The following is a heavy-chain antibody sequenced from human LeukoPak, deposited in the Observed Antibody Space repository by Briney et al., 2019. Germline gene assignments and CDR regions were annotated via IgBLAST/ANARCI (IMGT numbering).Heavy chain of an antibody. CDR1: GYTFTNYS. D-gene: IGHD2-2*01. Sequence: GASVKVSCKASGYTFTNYSIHWVRQAPGQGLEWMGIINPSAGSTRCAQKFQGRVTMTRDTSISTAYMELSRLRSDDTAVYYCARDRRYCSSTSCSPRNWFDPWGQGTLVTVSS. J-gene: IGHJ5*02. CDR3: ARDRRYCSSTSCSPRNWFDP. V-gene: IGHV1-46*01. CDR2: INPSAGST.